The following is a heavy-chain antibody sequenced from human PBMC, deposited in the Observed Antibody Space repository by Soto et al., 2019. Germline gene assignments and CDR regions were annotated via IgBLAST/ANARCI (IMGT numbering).Heavy chain of an antibody. Sequence: EVQLLESGGGLVKSGGSLRLSCAASGFNFNIYAMSWVRQAPGKGLEWVSGILSDGRTTLDADSVKGRFTVSRDNLRNPLYLQKNNLRAGDTGGYYCAKSASNRYYGQFDLWGRGTVVTVS. V-gene: IGHV3-23*01. CDR3: AKSASNRYYGQFDL. CDR2: ILSDGRTT. D-gene: IGHD3-10*01. J-gene: IGHJ5*02. CDR1: GFNFNIYA.